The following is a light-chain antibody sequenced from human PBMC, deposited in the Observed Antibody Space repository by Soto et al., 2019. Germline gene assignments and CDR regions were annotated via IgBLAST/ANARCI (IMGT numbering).Light chain of an antibody. CDR3: QQYYSTPFT. CDR1: QSVLYSSNNKNY. Sequence: DIVMTQSPDSLAVSLGERATINCKSSQSVLYSSNNKNYSAWYQQTPGQPPKLLIYWASTRESGVPDRFSGSGSGTDFTLTISSLQAEDVAVYYCQQYYSTPFTFGPGTKVDIK. J-gene: IGKJ3*01. CDR2: WAS. V-gene: IGKV4-1*01.